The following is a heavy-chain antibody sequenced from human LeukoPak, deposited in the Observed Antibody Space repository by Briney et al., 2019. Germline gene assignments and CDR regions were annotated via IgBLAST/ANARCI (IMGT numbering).Heavy chain of an antibody. Sequence: GGPLRLSCAASGFTFSSYGMHWVRQAPGKGLEWVAFIRYDRSNKYYADSVKGRFTISRDNSKNTLYLQMNSLRAEDTAVYYCAKDYDFWSGYGDSFDMWGQGTTVVVSS. V-gene: IGHV3-30*02. D-gene: IGHD3-3*01. CDR1: GFTFSSYG. CDR3: AKDYDFWSGYGDSFDM. J-gene: IGHJ3*02. CDR2: IRYDRSNK.